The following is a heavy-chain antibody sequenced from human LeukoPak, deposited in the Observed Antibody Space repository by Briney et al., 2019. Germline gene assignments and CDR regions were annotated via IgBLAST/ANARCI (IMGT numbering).Heavy chain of an antibody. V-gene: IGHV1-2*06. CDR1: GYTFTGYY. D-gene: IGHD3-22*01. Sequence: ASVKVSCKASGYTFTGYYMHWVRQAPGQGLEWMGRINPNSGGTNYAQKFQGRVTMTRGTSISTAYMELSRLRSDDTAVYYCARGSGDYEIYYFDYWGQGTLVTVSS. J-gene: IGHJ4*02. CDR2: INPNSGGT. CDR3: ARGSGDYEIYYFDY.